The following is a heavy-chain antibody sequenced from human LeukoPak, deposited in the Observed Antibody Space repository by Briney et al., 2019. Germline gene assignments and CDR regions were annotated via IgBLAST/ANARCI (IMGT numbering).Heavy chain of an antibody. CDR2: IIPIFGTA. V-gene: IGHV1-69*13. CDR1: GGTFSSYA. CDR3: ARMGTGSWTRVGYGMDA. D-gene: IGHD6-13*01. J-gene: IGHJ6*02. Sequence: GASVKVSCKASGGTFSSYAISWVRQAPGQGLEWMGGIIPIFGTANYAQKFQGRVTITADESTSTAYMELSSLRSDDTAVYYCARMGTGSWTRVGYGMDAWGQGTTVTVSS.